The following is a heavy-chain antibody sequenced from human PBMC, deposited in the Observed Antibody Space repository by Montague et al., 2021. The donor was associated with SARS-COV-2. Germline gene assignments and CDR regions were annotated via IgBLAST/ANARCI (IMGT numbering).Heavy chain of an antibody. CDR3: ARGMYGLTVNTDAFDF. CDR1: GGSIRSSDNY. V-gene: IGHV4-30-4*08. CDR2: IYYSGST. J-gene: IGHJ3*01. Sequence: TLSLTCTVSGGSIRSSDNYWSWIRQPPGKGLEWIGYIYYSGSTYYNPSLRSRVTISVDTSKNQFSLKLSSVTAADTAVYYCARGMYGLTVNTDAFDFWGQGTMVTVSS. D-gene: IGHD1-20*01.